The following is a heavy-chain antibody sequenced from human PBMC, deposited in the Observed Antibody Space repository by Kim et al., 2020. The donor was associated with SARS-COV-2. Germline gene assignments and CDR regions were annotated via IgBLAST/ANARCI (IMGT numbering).Heavy chain of an antibody. V-gene: IGHV3-7*03. CDR2: IKQDGSEK. J-gene: IGHJ5*02. D-gene: IGHD3-9*01. CDR1: GFPFANYW. Sequence: GGSLRLFCAASGFPFANYWMNWVRQAPGEGLECVASIKQDGSEKYYVDSVKGRFSISRDNAKNSLYLQTNSLRAEDTAVYYCATTTSTTGTWGQGTLVTVSS. CDR3: ATTTSTTGT.